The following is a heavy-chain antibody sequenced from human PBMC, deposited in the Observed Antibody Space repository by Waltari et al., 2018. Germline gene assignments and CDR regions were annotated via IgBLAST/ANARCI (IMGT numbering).Heavy chain of an antibody. D-gene: IGHD6-6*01. J-gene: IGHJ4*02. CDR2: IYHSGST. Sequence: VQLQESGPGLVKPSETMSLTCAVSGYSISSGYYWGWIRTHPGKRLEWIGSIYHSGSTYYNPSLKSRVTISVDTSNNQFSLKLSSVTAADTAVYYCARDGALIAARPVLFDYCGQGTLVTVSS. V-gene: IGHV4-38-2*02. CDR1: GYSISSGYY. CDR3: ARDGALIAARPVLFDY.